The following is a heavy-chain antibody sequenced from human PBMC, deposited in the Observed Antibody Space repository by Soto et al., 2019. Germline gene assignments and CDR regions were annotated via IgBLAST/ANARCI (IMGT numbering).Heavy chain of an antibody. Sequence: QVQLVESGGGVVQPGRSLRLSCAASGFTFSNHGMHWVRQAPGKGLEWVAVISSDGSNKYYADSVKGRFTISRDNSKNTLYLQMNSLRAEDAAVFYCAKEVGTAVTAFTTWYFDFWGRGTLVTVSS. J-gene: IGHJ2*01. CDR1: GFTFSNHG. CDR2: ISSDGSNK. D-gene: IGHD2-21*02. CDR3: AKEVGTAVTAFTTWYFDF. V-gene: IGHV3-30*18.